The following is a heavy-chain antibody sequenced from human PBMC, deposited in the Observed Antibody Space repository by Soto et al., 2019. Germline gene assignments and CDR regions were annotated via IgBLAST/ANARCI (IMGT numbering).Heavy chain of an antibody. CDR3: AIDSSGFFNPYNFDQ. J-gene: IGHJ4*02. CDR2: IHPDDSDT. V-gene: IGHV5-51*01. CDR1: GYNFVNYW. D-gene: IGHD3-22*01. Sequence: GESLKISCRGSGYNFVNYWIAWVRQVPGKGLEGVGIIHPDDSDTRYSPSFQGQVTISADKSISTAYLQLSSLRASDTAIYYCAIDSSGFFNPYNFDQWGQGTPVTVSS.